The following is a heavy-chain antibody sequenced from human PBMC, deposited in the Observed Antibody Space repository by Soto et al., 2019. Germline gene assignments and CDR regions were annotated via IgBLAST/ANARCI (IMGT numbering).Heavy chain of an antibody. D-gene: IGHD1-1*01. CDR1: GFTFSSYA. Sequence: PGGSLRLSCAASGFTFSSYAMHWVRQAPGKGLEWVAVISYEGSNTYYVDSVRGRFTISRDNSKNTLYLQMNTLRPEDTGLYCARVTPGNNLYYFSGLDFWGQGTSVTVSS. V-gene: IGHV3-30-3*01. J-gene: IGHJ6*02. CDR3: ARVTPGNNLYYFSGLDF. CDR2: ISYEGSNT.